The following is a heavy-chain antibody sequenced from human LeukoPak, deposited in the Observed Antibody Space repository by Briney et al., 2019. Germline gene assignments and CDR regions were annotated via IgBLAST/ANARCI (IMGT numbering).Heavy chain of an antibody. CDR1: GFTFSRYW. CDR2: IKQDGSEK. V-gene: IGHV3-7*01. D-gene: IGHD3-22*01. Sequence: GGSLRLSCAASGFTFSRYWMSWVRQAPGKGLEWVVNIKQDGSEKYYVDSVKGRFTISRDNAKNSLYLQMNSLRAEDTAVYYCARDEDGYYYWGQGTLVTVSS. CDR3: ARDEDGYYY. J-gene: IGHJ4*02.